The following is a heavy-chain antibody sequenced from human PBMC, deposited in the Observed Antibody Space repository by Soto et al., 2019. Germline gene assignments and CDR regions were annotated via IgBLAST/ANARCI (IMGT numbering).Heavy chain of an antibody. CDR3: EAAAGTGWFDP. D-gene: IGHD6-13*01. Sequence: SETLSLTCTVSGGSISSSSYYWGWIRQPPGKGLEWIGSIYYSGSTYYNPSLKSRVTISVDTSKNQFSLKLSSVTAADTAVYYCEAAAGTGWFDPWGQGTLVTVSS. V-gene: IGHV4-39*07. J-gene: IGHJ5*02. CDR2: IYYSGST. CDR1: GGSISSSSYY.